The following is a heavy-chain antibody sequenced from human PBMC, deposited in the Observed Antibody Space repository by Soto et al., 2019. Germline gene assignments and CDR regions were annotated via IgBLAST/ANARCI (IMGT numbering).Heavy chain of an antibody. V-gene: IGHV3-30*18. Sequence: QVQLVESGGGVVQPGRSLRVSCSASGFTFSSFAMHWVRQTPGKGLQWVAAVSYDGRNKFYPDSVKGRFTISRDNSMNTLSLLMNSLSAADTAVYYCAKGETFPVLTAKGAFDYWGPGTLVTVSS. CDR3: AKGETFPVLTAKGAFDY. D-gene: IGHD2-21*02. J-gene: IGHJ4*02. CDR2: VSYDGRNK. CDR1: GFTFSSFA.